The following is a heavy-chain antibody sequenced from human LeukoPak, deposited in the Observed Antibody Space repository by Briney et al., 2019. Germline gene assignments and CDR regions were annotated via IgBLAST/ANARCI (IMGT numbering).Heavy chain of an antibody. V-gene: IGHV4-4*07. J-gene: IGHJ3*02. CDR1: GGSISSYY. CDR2: IYSSGST. Sequence: PSETLSLTCTVSGGSISSYYWSWLRQPAGKGLEWIGRIYSSGSTNYNPSLKSRVTMSVDTSKNQLSLRLTSVTAADTAVYYCARDFIFDSSSWYGDLDAFDIWGQGTMVTVSS. D-gene: IGHD6-13*01. CDR3: ARDFIFDSSSWYGDLDAFDI.